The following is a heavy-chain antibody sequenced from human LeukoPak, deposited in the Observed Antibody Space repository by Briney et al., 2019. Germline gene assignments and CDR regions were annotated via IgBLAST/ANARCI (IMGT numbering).Heavy chain of an antibody. Sequence: ASVKVSCKVSGYSFTSNYIHWVRQAPGQGLEWMGMIYPRDGSTSYAQRFQDRVTVTRDTSTSTVHMELSGLRSDDTAVYYCARYITVGATYQHFDYWGQGTLVTVSS. D-gene: IGHD1-26*01. CDR3: ARYITVGATYQHFDY. CDR2: IYPRDGST. CDR1: GYSFTSNY. J-gene: IGHJ4*02. V-gene: IGHV1-46*01.